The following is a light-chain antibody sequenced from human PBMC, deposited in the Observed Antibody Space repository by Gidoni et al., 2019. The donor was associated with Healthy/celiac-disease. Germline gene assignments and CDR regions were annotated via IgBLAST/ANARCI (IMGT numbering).Light chain of an antibody. CDR1: PSISIW. Sequence: DIQMTQSPSTLSASVGDRVTITCRASPSISIWLAWYQQQPGKAPKLLIYKASSVEGGVPTRCSGGGAGTVFTLISSILQPDDFATYYCQQYNSYSCTFGQGTKVEIK. V-gene: IGKV1-5*03. CDR3: QQYNSYSCT. J-gene: IGKJ1*01. CDR2: KAS.